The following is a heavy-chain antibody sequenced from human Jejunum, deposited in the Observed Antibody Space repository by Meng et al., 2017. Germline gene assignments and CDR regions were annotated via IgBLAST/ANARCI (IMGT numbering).Heavy chain of an antibody. CDR1: GGSISSSNYY. CDR3: ARHLGRGDGLKIGFDY. D-gene: IGHD4-17*01. Sequence: QLQLQASGPGLVKPSETLSLHSTVTGGSISSSNYYWGWLRQPPGKGLEWIGSINYSGNTYQNPSLKSRGTISVDTSKNQFSLTVSSVTAADTAVYYCARHLGRGDGLKIGFDYWGQGTLVTVSS. V-gene: IGHV4-39*01. CDR2: INYSGNT. J-gene: IGHJ4*02.